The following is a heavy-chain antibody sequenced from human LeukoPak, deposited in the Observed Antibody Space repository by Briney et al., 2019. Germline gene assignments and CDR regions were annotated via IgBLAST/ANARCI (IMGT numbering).Heavy chain of an antibody. J-gene: IGHJ4*02. Sequence: PGRSLRLSCAASGFTFSSYGMHWVRQAPGKGLEWVAVIWYDGSNKYYADSVKGRFTISRDNSKNTLYLQMNSLRAEDTAVYYCARDLPTGTYRAYFDNWGQGTLVTVSS. CDR3: ARDLPTGTYRAYFDN. CDR2: IWYDGSNK. V-gene: IGHV3-33*01. D-gene: IGHD1-26*01. CDR1: GFTFSSYG.